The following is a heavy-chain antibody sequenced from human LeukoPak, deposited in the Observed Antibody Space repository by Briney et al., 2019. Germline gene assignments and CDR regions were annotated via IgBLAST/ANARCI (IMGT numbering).Heavy chain of an antibody. J-gene: IGHJ6*02. CDR2: INPNSGST. CDR3: ARVRVATSHYYYGMDV. CDR1: GYTFTGYY. V-gene: IGHV1-2*02. D-gene: IGHD5-12*01. Sequence: GASVKVSCKASGYTFTGYYMHWVRQAPGQGLEWMGWINPNSGSTNYAQKFQGRVTMTRDTSISTAYMELSRLRSDDTAVYYCARVRVATSHYYYGMDVWGQGTTVTVSS.